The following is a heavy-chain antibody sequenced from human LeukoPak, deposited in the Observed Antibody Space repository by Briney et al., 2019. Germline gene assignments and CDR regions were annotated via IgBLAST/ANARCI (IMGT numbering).Heavy chain of an antibody. V-gene: IGHV7-4-1*02. CDR3: ARILPGYGLDV. CDR1: GYTFTDFA. J-gene: IGHJ6*02. Sequence: ASVKVSCKASGYTFTDFAMSWMRQAPGQGLEWMGWINTNSGNPTYAQGFTRRFVFSLDTSVSTAYLQISSLKAEDTAVFYCARILPGYGLDVWGQGTTVTVSS. D-gene: IGHD1-26*01. CDR2: INTNSGNP.